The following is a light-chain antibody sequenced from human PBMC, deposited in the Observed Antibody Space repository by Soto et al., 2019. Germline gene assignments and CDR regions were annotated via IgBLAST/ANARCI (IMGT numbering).Light chain of an antibody. V-gene: IGLV2-11*01. Sequence: QSALTQPRSVSGSPGQSVTISCTGTSSDVGSFNYVSWHQQHPDKAPKLMIYDVTKRPSGVPDRFSGSKSGNTASLTISGLQAEDEADYYCCSYAGSPYVFGTGTKVTVL. CDR3: CSYAGSPYV. CDR1: SSDVGSFNY. J-gene: IGLJ1*01. CDR2: DVT.